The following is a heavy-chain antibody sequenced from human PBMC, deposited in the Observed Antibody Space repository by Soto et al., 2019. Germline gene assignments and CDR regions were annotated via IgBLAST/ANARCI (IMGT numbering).Heavy chain of an antibody. CDR1: GFTFSSYW. V-gene: IGHV3-74*01. D-gene: IGHD2-21*02. CDR3: ASHIVVVTATRSVDY. J-gene: IGHJ4*02. Sequence: EVQLVESGGGLVQPGGSLRLSCAASGFTFSSYWMHWVRQAPGKGLVWVSRINSDGSSTYYADSVKGRFTISRDNAKNTLYLQMNSLRAEDTAVYYCASHIVVVTATRSVDYGGQGTLVTVSS. CDR2: INSDGSST.